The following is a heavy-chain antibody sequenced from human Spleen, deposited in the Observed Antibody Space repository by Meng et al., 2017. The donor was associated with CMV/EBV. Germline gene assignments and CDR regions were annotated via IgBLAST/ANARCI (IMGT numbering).Heavy chain of an antibody. V-gene: IGHV4-34*01. J-gene: IGHJ4*02. CDR1: GGSFSGYY. CDR2: INHSGST. Sequence: QVQLQQWGAGLLEPSETLSLPCAVYGGSFSGYYWSWIRQPPGKGLEWIGEINHSGSTNYNPSLKSRVTISVDTSKNQFSLKLSSVTAADTAVYYCARGKRVGAYFDYWGQGTLVTVSS. CDR3: ARGKRVGAYFDY. D-gene: IGHD1-26*01.